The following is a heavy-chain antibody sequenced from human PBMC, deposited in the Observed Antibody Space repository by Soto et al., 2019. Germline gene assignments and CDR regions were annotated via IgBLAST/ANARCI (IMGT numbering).Heavy chain of an antibody. D-gene: IGHD2-21*01. CDR3: VKEQGFRAFDY. Sequence: EVQLLESGGGLVQPGGSLRLSCAASGFTFNNYAMSWVRQAPGKGLEWVSSISGNGGNTYYADSVKGRFTVSRDNSWNTLYLQTNTLRAEDTAVYYCVKEQGFRAFDYWGQGILVTVSS. CDR1: GFTFNNYA. V-gene: IGHV3-23*01. CDR2: ISGNGGNT. J-gene: IGHJ4*02.